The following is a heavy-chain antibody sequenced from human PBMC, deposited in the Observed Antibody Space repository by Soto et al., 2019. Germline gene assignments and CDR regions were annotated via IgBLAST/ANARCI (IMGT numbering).Heavy chain of an antibody. CDR1: GGTFSSYA. J-gene: IGHJ6*02. V-gene: IGHV1-69*06. CDR2: IIPIFGTA. CDR3: ARARPYYGPGQQHLKKYYYYYGMDV. D-gene: IGHD3-10*01. Sequence: QVQLVQSGAEVKKPGSSVKVSCKASGGTFSSYAISWVRQAPGQGLEWMGGIIPIFGTANYAQKFQGRVTITADKSTSTAYMELSSLRSEDTAVYYCARARPYYGPGQQHLKKYYYYYGMDVWGQGTTVTVSS.